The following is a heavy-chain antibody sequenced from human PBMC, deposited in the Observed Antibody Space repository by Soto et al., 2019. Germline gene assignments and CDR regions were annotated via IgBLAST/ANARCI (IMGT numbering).Heavy chain of an antibody. Sequence: GGSLRLSCAASGFTFSSYSMNWVRQAPGKGLEWVSSISSSSSYIYYADSVKGRFTISRDNAKNSLYLQMNSLRAEDTAVYYFARDDIAAAGTLDYWGQGTLVTVSS. CDR2: ISSSSSYI. D-gene: IGHD6-13*01. CDR3: ARDDIAAAGTLDY. CDR1: GFTFSSYS. V-gene: IGHV3-21*01. J-gene: IGHJ4*02.